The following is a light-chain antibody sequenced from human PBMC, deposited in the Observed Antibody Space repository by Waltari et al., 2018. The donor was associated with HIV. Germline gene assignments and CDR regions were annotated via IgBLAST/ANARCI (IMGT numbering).Light chain of an antibody. CDR2: DSR. CDR1: SGDIGSFTF. V-gene: IGLV2-14*01. CDR3: WSYSRGGDSYV. J-gene: IGLJ1*01. Sequence: QSVLTQPASVSGFAVQSITIPCGGSSGDIGSFTFVSWYYRSPYQPPRLILYDSRSRPSGVSARFSGYKTGNTASLTISGLNSEDEGSYYCWSYSRGGDSYVFGPGT.